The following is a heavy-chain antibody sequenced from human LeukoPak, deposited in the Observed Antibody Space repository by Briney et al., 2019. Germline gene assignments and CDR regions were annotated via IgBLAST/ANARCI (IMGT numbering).Heavy chain of an antibody. J-gene: IGHJ4*02. Sequence: PGRSLRLSCAASGFTLDDYAMHWVRQAPGKGLEWVSGISWNSGSIGYADSVKGRFTISRDNAKNSLYLQMNSLRAEDTALYYCAKVTYYDFWSGYPQVSYFDYWGQGTLVTVSS. CDR2: ISWNSGSI. CDR3: AKVTYYDFWSGYPQVSYFDY. V-gene: IGHV3-9*01. CDR1: GFTLDDYA. D-gene: IGHD3-3*01.